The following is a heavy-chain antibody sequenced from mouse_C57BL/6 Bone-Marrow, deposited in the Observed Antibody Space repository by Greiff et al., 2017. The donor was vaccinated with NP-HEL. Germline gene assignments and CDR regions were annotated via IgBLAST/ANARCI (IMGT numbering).Heavy chain of an antibody. CDR1: GYAFTNYL. CDR2: INPGSGGT. Sequence: VKLMESGAELVRPGTSVKVSCKASGYAFTNYLIEWVKQRPGQGLEWIGVINPGSGGTNYNEKFKGKATLTADKSSSTAYMQLSSLTSEDSAVYFCAREGVYCGSSYGDYWGQGTTLTVSS. CDR3: AREGVYCGSSYGDY. J-gene: IGHJ2*01. D-gene: IGHD1-1*01. V-gene: IGHV1-54*01.